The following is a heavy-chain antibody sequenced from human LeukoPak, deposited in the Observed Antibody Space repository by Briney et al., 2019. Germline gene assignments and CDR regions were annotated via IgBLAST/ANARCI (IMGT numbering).Heavy chain of an antibody. CDR3: ARHQGGPLGYCSSTSCYRGLYYFDY. CDR1: GGSISSSSYY. D-gene: IGHD2-2*02. V-gene: IGHV4-39*01. CDR2: IYYSGST. Sequence: SETLSLTCTVSGGSISSSSYYWGWIRQPPGKGREWIGSIYYSGSTYYNSSLQSRVTISVDTSMNQFSLKPSSVTAADTAVYYCARHQGGPLGYCSSTSCYRGLYYFDYWGQGTLVTVSS. J-gene: IGHJ4*02.